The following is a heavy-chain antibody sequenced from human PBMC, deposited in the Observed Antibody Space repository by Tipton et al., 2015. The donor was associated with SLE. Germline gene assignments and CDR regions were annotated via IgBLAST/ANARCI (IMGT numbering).Heavy chain of an antibody. CDR2: IYYSGST. Sequence: LRLSCTVSGGSISSGGYYWSWIRQHPGKGLEWIGYIYYSGSTYYNPSLNSRVTISVDTSKNQFSLKLSSVTAADTAVYYCARDGSGSYSYMDVWGKGTTVTVSS. CDR3: ARDGSGSYSYMDV. J-gene: IGHJ6*03. CDR1: GGSISSGGYY. D-gene: IGHD1-26*01. V-gene: IGHV4-31*02.